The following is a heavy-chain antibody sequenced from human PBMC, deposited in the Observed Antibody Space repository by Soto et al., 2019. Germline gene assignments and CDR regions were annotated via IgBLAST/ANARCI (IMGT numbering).Heavy chain of an antibody. CDR1: GGSISTSY. Sequence: QVHLQESGPGLVKPSETLSHTCTVSGGSISTSYWSWIRQPPGKGLEWIAYIYDSGSTNYNPSLKSRVTISVDTSKNQFSLKLTSVTAPDTAVYYCARAYSSSSSFDPWGQGTLVTVSS. V-gene: IGHV4-59*01. CDR2: IYDSGST. CDR3: ARAYSSSSSFDP. D-gene: IGHD6-13*01. J-gene: IGHJ5*02.